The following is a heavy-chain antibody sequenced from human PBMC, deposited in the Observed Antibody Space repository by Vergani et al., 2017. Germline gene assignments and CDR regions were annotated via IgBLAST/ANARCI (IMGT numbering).Heavy chain of an antibody. V-gene: IGHV1-46*03. CDR1: GYTFTSYD. Sequence: QVQLVQSGAEVKKPGASVKVSCKASGYTFTSYDMHWVRQAPGQGLEWMGIINPSGGSTSYAQKFQGRVIMTRDTPTSTVYMELSSLRSEDTAVYYCTRRGRDFWSAYPNPETGWFDPWGQGTLVTVSS. CDR3: TRRGRDFWSAYPNPETGWFDP. J-gene: IGHJ5*02. CDR2: INPSGGST. D-gene: IGHD3-3*01.